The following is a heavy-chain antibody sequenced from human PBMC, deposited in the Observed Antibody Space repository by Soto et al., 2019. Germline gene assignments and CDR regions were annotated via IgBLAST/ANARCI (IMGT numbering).Heavy chain of an antibody. CDR1: GYTFTSYY. CDR3: ARARFLEGYYYGMDV. V-gene: IGHV1-46*01. CDR2: INPSGGST. J-gene: IGHJ6*02. Sequence: GASVKVSCKASGYTFTSYYMHWVRQAPGQGPEWMGIINPSGGSTSYAQKFQGRVTMTRDTSTSTVYMELSSLRSEDTAVYYCARARFLEGYYYGMDVWGQGTTVTVSS. D-gene: IGHD3-3*01.